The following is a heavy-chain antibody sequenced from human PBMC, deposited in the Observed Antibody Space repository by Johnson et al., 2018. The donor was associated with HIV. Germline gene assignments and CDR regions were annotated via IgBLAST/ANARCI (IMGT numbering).Heavy chain of an antibody. V-gene: IGHV3-30*18. CDR2: ISYDGSNK. CDR3: AKTIFGVVSDALDI. J-gene: IGHJ3*02. Sequence: QVQLVESGGGVVQPGRSLRLSCAASAFTFSSYAMHWVRQAPGKGLEWVAVISYDGSNKYYADSVKGRFTISRDTSKNALYLQMNSLRTEDTAMYYCAKTIFGVVSDALDIWGQGTMVTVSS. CDR1: AFTFSSYA. D-gene: IGHD3-3*01.